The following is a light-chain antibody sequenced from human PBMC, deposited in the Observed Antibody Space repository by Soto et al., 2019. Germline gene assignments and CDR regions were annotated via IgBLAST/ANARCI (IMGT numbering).Light chain of an antibody. CDR3: GTWDTSLRVFYV. Sequence: QSVLTQPPSVSAAPGQNVTISCSGTSSNIGNNYVSWYQHLPGTAPRILIYDNYKRPSGIPDRFSGFKSGTSATLGITGLQTGVEADYYCGTWDTSLRVFYVFGSGTKGTVL. V-gene: IGLV1-51*01. J-gene: IGLJ1*01. CDR1: SSNIGNNY. CDR2: DNY.